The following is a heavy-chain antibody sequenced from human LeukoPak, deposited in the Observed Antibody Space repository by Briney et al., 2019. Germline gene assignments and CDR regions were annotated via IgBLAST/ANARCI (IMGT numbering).Heavy chain of an antibody. Sequence: SETLSLTCAVYGGSFSGYYWSWIRQPPGKGLEWMGEINHSGSTNYNPSLKSRVTISVDTSKNQFSLKLSSVTAADTAVYYCARRLLSIAARPANWFDPWGQGTLVTVSS. CDR1: GGSFSGYY. J-gene: IGHJ5*02. CDR2: INHSGST. D-gene: IGHD6-6*01. V-gene: IGHV4-34*01. CDR3: ARRLLSIAARPANWFDP.